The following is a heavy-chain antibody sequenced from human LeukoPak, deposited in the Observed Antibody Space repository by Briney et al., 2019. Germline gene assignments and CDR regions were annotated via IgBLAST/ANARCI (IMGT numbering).Heavy chain of an antibody. D-gene: IGHD1-26*01. CDR2: INWNGGGT. J-gene: IGHJ6*02. CDR1: GFTVKDYG. Sequence: GRSLRLSCAATGFTVKDYGMHWVRQAPGKGLEWVSSINWNGGGTDYADSVKGRFTISRDNAKNSLYLQLSSLRPEDTALYYCAKHMRATNTYSFFGLDVWGQGTTVTVSS. CDR3: AKHMRATNTYSFFGLDV. V-gene: IGHV3-9*01.